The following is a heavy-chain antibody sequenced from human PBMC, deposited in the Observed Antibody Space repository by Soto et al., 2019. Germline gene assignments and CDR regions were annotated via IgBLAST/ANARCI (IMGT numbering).Heavy chain of an antibody. V-gene: IGHV1-69*13. CDR3: ARGRFLEWLSRYYYYAMDV. CDR1: GGTFSGYA. J-gene: IGHJ6*02. CDR2: IIPIFGTV. Sequence: ASVKVSCKASGGTFSGYAINWVRQAPGQGLEWMGGIIPIFGTVNYAQKFQGRVTITADESTSTAYMELSSLRSEDTAVYHCARGRFLEWLSRYYYYAMDVWGQGTTVTVSS. D-gene: IGHD3-3*01.